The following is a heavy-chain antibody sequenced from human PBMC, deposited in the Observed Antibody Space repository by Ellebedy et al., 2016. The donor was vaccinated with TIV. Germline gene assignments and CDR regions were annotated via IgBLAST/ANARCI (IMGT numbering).Heavy chain of an antibody. D-gene: IGHD7-27*01. CDR1: GYIFTSYW. V-gene: IGHV5-10-1*01. Sequence: GESLKISXRASGYIFTSYWISWVRQRPGEGLEWMGRIDPSDSYTNYSPSLQGHVTMSVDKSISTASLQWSSLKAADNAMYYCARHELGSNAAFDYWGQGTLVTVSS. J-gene: IGHJ4*02. CDR2: IDPSDSYT. CDR3: ARHELGSNAAFDY.